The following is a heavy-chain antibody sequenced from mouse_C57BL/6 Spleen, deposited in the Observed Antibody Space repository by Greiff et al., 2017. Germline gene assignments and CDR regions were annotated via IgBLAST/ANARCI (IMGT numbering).Heavy chain of an antibody. V-gene: IGHV7-3*01. J-gene: IGHJ2*01. CDR3: ARYIRGNYFDY. Sequence: EVKLMESGGGLVQPGGSLSLSCAASGFTFTDYYMSWVRQPPGKALAWLGFIRNKANGYTTEYSASVKGRFTISRDNSQSILYLQMNALRAEDSATYYCARYIRGNYFDYWGQGTTLTVSS. CDR1: GFTFTDYY. D-gene: IGHD2-14*01. CDR2: IRNKANGYTT.